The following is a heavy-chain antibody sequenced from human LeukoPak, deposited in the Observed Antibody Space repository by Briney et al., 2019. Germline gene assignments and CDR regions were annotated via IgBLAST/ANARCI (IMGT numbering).Heavy chain of an antibody. CDR3: ARVRGSGSYYYYYYYYMDV. CDR1: GYTFTDNV. Sequence: ASVKVSCKTSGYTFTDNVITWVRQAPGQGLEWMGWISVYNGDTNYAQTLQARVRMTADTSTSTAYMELRSLRSDDTAIYYCARVRGSGSYYYYYYYYMDVWGKGTTVTISS. CDR2: ISVYNGDT. V-gene: IGHV1-18*01. D-gene: IGHD3-10*01. J-gene: IGHJ6*03.